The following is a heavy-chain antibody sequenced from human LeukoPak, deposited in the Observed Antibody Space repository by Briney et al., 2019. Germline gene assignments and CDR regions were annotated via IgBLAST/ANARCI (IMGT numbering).Heavy chain of an antibody. J-gene: IGHJ4*02. D-gene: IGHD3-9*01. CDR3: ARTDDISREWYFDY. V-gene: IGHV4-38-2*02. Sequence: SETLSLTCTVSGYSISSGYYWGWIRQPPGKGLEWIGSIYHSGSTYYNPSLKSRVTISVDTSKNQFSLKLSSVTAADTAVYYCARTDDISREWYFDYWGQGTLVTVSS. CDR2: IYHSGST. CDR1: GYSISSGYY.